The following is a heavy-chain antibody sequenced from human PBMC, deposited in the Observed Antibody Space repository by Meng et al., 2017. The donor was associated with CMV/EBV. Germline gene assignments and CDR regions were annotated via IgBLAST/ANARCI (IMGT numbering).Heavy chain of an antibody. D-gene: IGHD1-26*01. CDR3: AKVGAVAGSYESPFGY. J-gene: IGHJ4*02. V-gene: IGHV3-23*01. CDR2: ISGSGGST. Sequence: GESLKISCAASGFTFDDYAMHWVRQAPGKGLEWVSAISGSGGSTYYADSVKGRFTISRDNSKNTLYLQMNSLRAEDTAVYYCAKVGAVAGSYESPFGYWGQGTLVTVSS. CDR1: GFTFDDYA.